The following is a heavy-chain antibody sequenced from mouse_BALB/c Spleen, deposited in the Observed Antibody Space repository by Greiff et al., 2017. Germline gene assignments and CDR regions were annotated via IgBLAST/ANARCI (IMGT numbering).Heavy chain of an antibody. J-gene: IGHJ2*01. V-gene: IGHV1-5*01. D-gene: IGHD1-1*01. CDR2: IYPGNSDT. CDR3: TRWETYGSRYFAY. Sequence: VQLQQPGAELVRPGASVKLSCKASGYTFTSYWMPWVKPRPGQGLEWIGAIYPGNSDTSYNQKFKGKAKLTAVTSTSTAYMALSSLTNEDSAVYYCTRWETYGSRYFAYWGQGTTLTVSS. CDR1: GYTFTSYW.